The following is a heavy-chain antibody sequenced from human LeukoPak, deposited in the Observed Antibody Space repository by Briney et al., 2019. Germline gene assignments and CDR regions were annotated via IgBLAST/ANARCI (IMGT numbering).Heavy chain of an antibody. CDR1: GFTFGDYA. V-gene: IGHV3-49*04. CDR2: IRSKAYGGTT. Sequence: GGSLRLSCTASGFTFGDYAMSWVRQAPGKGLEWVGFIRSKAYGGTTEYAASVKGRFTISRDDSKSIAYLQTNSLKTEDTAVYYCTLYSSSWCFDYWGQGTLVTVSS. CDR3: TLYSSSWCFDY. J-gene: IGHJ4*02. D-gene: IGHD6-13*01.